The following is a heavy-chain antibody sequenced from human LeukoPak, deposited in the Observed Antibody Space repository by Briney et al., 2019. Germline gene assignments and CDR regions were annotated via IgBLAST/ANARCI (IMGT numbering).Heavy chain of an antibody. CDR1: GYTFTGYY. J-gene: IGHJ4*02. V-gene: IGHV1-2*02. D-gene: IGHD3-3*01. CDR3: ASSITIFGVVPALFDY. CDR2: INPNSGGT. Sequence: ASVKVSCKASGYTFTGYYMHWVRQAPGPGLERMGWINPNSGGTNYAQKFQGRVTMTRDTSISTAYMELSRLRSDDTAVYYCASSITIFGVVPALFDYWGQGTLVTVSS.